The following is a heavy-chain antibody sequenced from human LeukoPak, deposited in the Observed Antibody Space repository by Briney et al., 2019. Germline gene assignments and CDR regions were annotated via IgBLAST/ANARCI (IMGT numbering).Heavy chain of an antibody. J-gene: IGHJ6*02. V-gene: IGHV4-59*01. CDR3: ASRVNSRNYYYGMDV. CDR2: IYYSGST. CDR1: GGSFSGYY. Sequence: PSETLSLTCAVYGGSFSGYYWSWIRQPPGKGLEWIGYIYYSGSTNYNPSLKSRVTISVDTSKNQFSLKLSSVTAADTAVYYCASRVNSRNYYYGMDVWGQGTTVTVSS. D-gene: IGHD2/OR15-2a*01.